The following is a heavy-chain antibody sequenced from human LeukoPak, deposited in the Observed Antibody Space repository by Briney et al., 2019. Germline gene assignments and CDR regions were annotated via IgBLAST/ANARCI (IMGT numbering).Heavy chain of an antibody. CDR1: GYTFTSYG. Sequence: ASVKVSCKASGYTFTSYGISWVRQAPGQGLEWMGWISAYNGNTNYAQKLQGRVTMTTDTSTSTAYMELRSLRSEDTAVYYCARGNTAMDYYYYYYMDVWXXGTXVXVS. CDR3: ARGNTAMDYYYYYYMDV. D-gene: IGHD5-18*01. V-gene: IGHV1-18*01. CDR2: ISAYNGNT. J-gene: IGHJ6*03.